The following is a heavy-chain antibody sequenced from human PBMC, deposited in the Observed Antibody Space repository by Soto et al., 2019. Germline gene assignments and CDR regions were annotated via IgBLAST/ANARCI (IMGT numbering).Heavy chain of an antibody. CDR2: IYHSGST. V-gene: IGHV4-30-2*01. J-gene: IGHJ4*02. Sequence: ASETLSLTCAVSGGSISSGGYSWSWIRQPPGKGLEWIGYIYHSGSTYYNPSLKSRVTISVDRSKNQFSLKLSSVTAADTAVYYCARAGPQGYFDYWGQGTLVTVSS. CDR1: GGSISSGGYS. CDR3: ARAGPQGYFDY.